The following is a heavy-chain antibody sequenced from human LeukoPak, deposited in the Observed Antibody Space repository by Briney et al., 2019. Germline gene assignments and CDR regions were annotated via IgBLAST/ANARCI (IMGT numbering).Heavy chain of an antibody. CDR2: IYYSGST. CDR3: ARGYRSYYYYYMDV. CDR1: GGSISSYY. D-gene: IGHD1-26*01. J-gene: IGHJ6*03. V-gene: IGHV4-59*01. Sequence: SETLSLTCTVSGGSISSYYWSWIRQPPGKGLEWIGYIYYSGSTNYNPSLKSRVTISVDTSKNQFSLKLSSVTAADTAVYYCARGYRSYYYYYMDVWGKGTTVTISS.